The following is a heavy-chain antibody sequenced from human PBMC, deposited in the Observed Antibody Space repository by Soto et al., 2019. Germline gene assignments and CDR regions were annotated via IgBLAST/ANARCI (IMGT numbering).Heavy chain of an antibody. D-gene: IGHD2-15*01. V-gene: IGHV4-59*01. CDR2: IYYSGST. CDR1: GGSISSYY. Sequence: SETLSLTCTVSGGSISSYYWSWIRQPPGKGLEWIGYIYYSGSTNYNPSLKSRVTISVDTSKNQFSLKLSSVTAADTAVYYCVSGRSLWVSWGQGTLVTVS. J-gene: IGHJ4*02. CDR3: VSGRSLWVS.